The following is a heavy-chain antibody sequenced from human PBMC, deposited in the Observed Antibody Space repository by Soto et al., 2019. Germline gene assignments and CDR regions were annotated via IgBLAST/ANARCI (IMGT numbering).Heavy chain of an antibody. V-gene: IGHV3-7*03. CDR1: GCIFTNCW. CDR2: IKRDGSEE. Sequence: GGSLLLSSAASGCIFTNCWMCWCRQALGKGPEWVASIKRDGSEEKYVDSVKGRFTISRANTKTALYLQMNNLRAEDTAVYYWSRSESVIVGPDVWDFWAQG. J-gene: IGHJ4*02. CDR3: SRSESVIVGPDVWDF. D-gene: IGHD3-22*01.